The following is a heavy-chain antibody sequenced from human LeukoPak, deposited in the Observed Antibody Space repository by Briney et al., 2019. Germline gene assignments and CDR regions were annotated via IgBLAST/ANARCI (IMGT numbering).Heavy chain of an antibody. CDR1: GFTFRHSW. J-gene: IGHJ4*02. CDR2: IHPDSSDK. CDR3: TRLPREIAGDY. V-gene: IGHV3-7*03. Sequence: PGGSLRLSCEASGFTFRHSWLSWIRQTPGKGLEWVANIHPDSSDKFYVDSMEGRFTISRDNTKNSLYLQIDNARLDDTGLYYCTRLPREIAGDYWGQGVPVIVYS.